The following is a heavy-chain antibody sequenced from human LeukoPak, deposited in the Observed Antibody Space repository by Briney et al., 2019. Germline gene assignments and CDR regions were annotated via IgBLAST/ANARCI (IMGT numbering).Heavy chain of an antibody. CDR3: ARGPCSGGSCYSARGRLHYFDY. CDR1: GGSFSGYY. V-gene: IGHV4-34*01. CDR2: INHSGST. D-gene: IGHD2-15*01. Sequence: SETLSLTCAVYGGSFSGYYWSWIRQPPGKGLEWIGEINHSGSTNYNPSLKSRVTISVDTSKNQFSLKLSSVTAADTAVYYCARGPCSGGSCYSARGRLHYFDYWGQGTLVTVSS. J-gene: IGHJ4*02.